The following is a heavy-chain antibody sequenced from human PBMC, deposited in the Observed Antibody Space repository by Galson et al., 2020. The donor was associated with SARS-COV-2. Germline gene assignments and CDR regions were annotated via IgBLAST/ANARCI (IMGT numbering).Heavy chain of an antibody. J-gene: IGHJ6*03. Sequence: ASVKVSCKASGYTFTSYDINWVRQATGQGLEWMGWMNPNSGNTGYAQKFQGRVTMTRNTSISTAYMELSSLRSEDTAVYYCARVFRGYCSGSSCYDIQVGSYYYYMDVWGKGTTVTVSS. CDR3: ARVFRGYCSGSSCYDIQVGSYYYYMDV. D-gene: IGHD2-15*01. V-gene: IGHV1-8*01. CDR2: MNPNSGNT. CDR1: GYTFTSYD.